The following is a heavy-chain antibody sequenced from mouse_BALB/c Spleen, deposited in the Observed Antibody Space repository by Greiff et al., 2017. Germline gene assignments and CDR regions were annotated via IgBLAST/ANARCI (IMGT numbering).Heavy chain of an antibody. Sequence: LVKTGASVKISCKASGYSFTGYYMHWVKQSHGKSLAWIGYISCYNGATSYNQKFKGKATFTVDTSSSTAYMQFNSLTSEDSAVYYCARGGTTVVDYFDVWGAGTTVTVSS. J-gene: IGHJ1*01. V-gene: IGHV1S34*01. CDR2: ISCYNGAT. D-gene: IGHD1-1*01. CDR1: GYSFTGYY. CDR3: ARGGTTVVDYFDV.